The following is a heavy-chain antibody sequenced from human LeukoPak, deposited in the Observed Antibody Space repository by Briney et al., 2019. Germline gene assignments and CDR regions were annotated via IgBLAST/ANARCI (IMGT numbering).Heavy chain of an antibody. CDR1: GGSISSYY. CDR3: AGANYDSSGVH. CDR2: IYYSGST. V-gene: IGHV4-59*01. Sequence: SETLSPTCTVSGGSISSYYWSWIRQPPGKGLEWIGYIYYSGSTDYNPSLKSRVTISVDTSKNQFSLKLSSVTAADTAVYYCAGANYDSSGVHWGQGTLVTVSS. D-gene: IGHD3-22*01. J-gene: IGHJ4*02.